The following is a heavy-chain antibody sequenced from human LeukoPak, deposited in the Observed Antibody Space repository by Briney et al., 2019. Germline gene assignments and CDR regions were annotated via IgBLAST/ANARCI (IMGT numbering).Heavy chain of an antibody. CDR1: GGSISSSSYY. J-gene: IGHJ4*02. Sequence: SETLSLTCTVSGGSISSSSYYWGWIRQPPGKGLEWIGSIYYSGSTYYNPSLKSRVTISVDTSKNQFSLKLSSETAADTAVYYCARAVDSSSWYYFDYWGQGTLVTVSS. D-gene: IGHD6-13*01. CDR2: IYYSGST. V-gene: IGHV4-39*01. CDR3: ARAVDSSSWYYFDY.